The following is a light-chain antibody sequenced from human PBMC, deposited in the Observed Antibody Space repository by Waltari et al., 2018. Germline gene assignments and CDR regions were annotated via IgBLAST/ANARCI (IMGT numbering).Light chain of an antibody. CDR3: QQYNNWPPWT. Sequence: EIVMTQSPATLPVSPGERATLSCRASQSVSSNLAWYHQKPGQAPRLLIYGASTRATGIPARFSGSGSGTEFTLTISSLQSEDFAVYYCQQYNNWPPWTFGQGTKVEIK. J-gene: IGKJ1*01. CDR1: QSVSSN. CDR2: GAS. V-gene: IGKV3-15*01.